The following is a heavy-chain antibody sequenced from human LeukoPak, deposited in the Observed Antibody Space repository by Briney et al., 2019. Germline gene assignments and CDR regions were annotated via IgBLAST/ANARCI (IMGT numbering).Heavy chain of an antibody. V-gene: IGHV3-53*01. CDR1: GFTFSSYA. Sequence: GGSLRLSCAASGFTFSSYAMSWVRQAPGKGLEWVSFIYSGGNTHYSDSVKGRFTISRDNSKNTLYLQMNSLRAEDTAVYYCARRAGDYSHPYDYWGQGTLVTVSS. D-gene: IGHD3-22*01. CDR3: ARRAGDYSHPYDY. J-gene: IGHJ4*02. CDR2: IYSGGNT.